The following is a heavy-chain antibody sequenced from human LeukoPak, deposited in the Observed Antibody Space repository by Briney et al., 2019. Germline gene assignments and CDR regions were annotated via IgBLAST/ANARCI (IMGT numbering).Heavy chain of an antibody. V-gene: IGHV3-23*01. CDR1: GFTFSSYA. Sequence: GGSLRLSCAASGFTFSSYAMSWVRQAPGTGLEWVSAISGSGGSTYYADSVKGRFTISRDNPKNMVYLQMNSLRAEDTAVYYCATTGITVAGYYWGQGTLVTVSS. CDR2: ISGSGGST. CDR3: ATTGITVAGYY. D-gene: IGHD6-19*01. J-gene: IGHJ4*02.